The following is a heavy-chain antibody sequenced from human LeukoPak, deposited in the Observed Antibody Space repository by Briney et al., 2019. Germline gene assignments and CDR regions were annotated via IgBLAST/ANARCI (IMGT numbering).Heavy chain of an antibody. CDR3: ARAGPLYSGAYLGY. D-gene: IGHD1-26*01. CDR2: INPNSGDA. Sequence: ASVKVSCKASGYTFTGYYMHWVRQAPVQGLEWMGWINPNSGDANYAQKFQGRVTMTRDTSISTAYMELSRLRSEDTAVYYCARAGPLYSGAYLGYWGQGTLVTVSS. J-gene: IGHJ4*02. V-gene: IGHV1-2*02. CDR1: GYTFTGYY.